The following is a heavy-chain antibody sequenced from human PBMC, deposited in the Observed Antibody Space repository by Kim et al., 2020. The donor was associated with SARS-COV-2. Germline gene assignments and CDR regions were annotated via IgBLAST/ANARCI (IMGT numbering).Heavy chain of an antibody. Sequence: GGSLRLSCAASGFTFSNAWMSWVRQAPGKGLEWVGRIKSKTDGGTTDYAAPVKGRFTISRDDSKNTLYLQMNSLKTEDTAVYYCTTDCVIDREYYYGSGAGYWGQGTLVTVSS. D-gene: IGHD3-10*01. V-gene: IGHV3-15*01. CDR1: GFTFSNAW. J-gene: IGHJ4*02. CDR2: IKSKTDGGTT. CDR3: TTDCVIDREYYYGSGAGY.